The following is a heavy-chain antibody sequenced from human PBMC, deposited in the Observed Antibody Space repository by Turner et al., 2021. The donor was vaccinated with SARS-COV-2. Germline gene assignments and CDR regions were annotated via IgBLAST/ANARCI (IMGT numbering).Heavy chain of an antibody. J-gene: IGHJ4*02. CDR3: ARDQLGDYVTLDY. Sequence: QVQLVESGGGVVQPGRSLRLSCAASGFTFSSYGMHWVRQAPGKGMEWVAVIRYDGSNKFYADSVKGRFTISRDNSKNTLYLQMNSLRAEDTAVYYCARDQLGDYVTLDYWGQGTLVTVSS. CDR1: GFTFSSYG. D-gene: IGHD4-17*01. V-gene: IGHV3-33*01. CDR2: IRYDGSNK.